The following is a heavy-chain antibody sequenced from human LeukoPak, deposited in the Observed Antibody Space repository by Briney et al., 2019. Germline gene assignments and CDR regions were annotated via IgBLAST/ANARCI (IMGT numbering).Heavy chain of an antibody. Sequence: GGSLRLSCAASGFTFSSYSMNWVRQAPGKGLEWVSSISSSSSYIYYADSVKGRFTISRDNAKNSLYLQMNSLRAEDTAVYYCAKTRRDGYTLGAFDIWGQGTMVTVSS. CDR3: AKTRRDGYTLGAFDI. CDR1: GFTFSSYS. V-gene: IGHV3-21*01. D-gene: IGHD5-24*01. CDR2: ISSSSSYI. J-gene: IGHJ3*02.